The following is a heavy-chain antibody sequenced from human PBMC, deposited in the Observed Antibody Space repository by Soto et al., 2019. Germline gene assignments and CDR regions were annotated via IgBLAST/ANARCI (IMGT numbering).Heavy chain of an antibody. D-gene: IGHD6-19*01. CDR1: GNSFTKYG. Sequence: QDQLVQSGDEEKKPGASVKVSCKASGNSFTKYGITWVRQAPGQGFDWMGWISAYNGNTNYAQKFQGRVTMTTDASTSTAYLELRSLRSDDTAVYYCARDRGVAPPVAGNTHYYYYMDVWGKGTTVTVSS. J-gene: IGHJ6*03. V-gene: IGHV1-18*01. CDR3: ARDRGVAPPVAGNTHYYYYMDV. CDR2: ISAYNGNT.